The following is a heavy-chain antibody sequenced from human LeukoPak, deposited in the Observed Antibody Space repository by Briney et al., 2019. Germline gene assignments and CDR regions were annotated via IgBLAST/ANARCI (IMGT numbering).Heavy chain of an antibody. CDR2: IYYSGSA. V-gene: IGHV4-31*03. Sequence: SETLSLTCTVSGGSISSGGYYWSWIRQHPGKGLEWIGYIYYSGSAYYNPSLKSRVTISVDTSENQFSLKLSSVTAADTAVYYCARVNYGSATEEDYWGQGTLVTVSS. CDR1: GGSISSGGYY. J-gene: IGHJ4*02. D-gene: IGHD3-10*01. CDR3: ARVNYGSATEEDY.